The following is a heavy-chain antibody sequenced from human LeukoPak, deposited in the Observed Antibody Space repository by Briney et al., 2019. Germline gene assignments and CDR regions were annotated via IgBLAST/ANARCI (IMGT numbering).Heavy chain of an antibody. CDR2: INHSGST. CDR1: GFTFSSYA. Sequence: PGGSLRLSCAASGFTFSSYAMSWVRQPPGKGLEWIGEINHSGSTNYNPSLKSRVTISVDTSKNQFSLKLSSVTAADTAVYYCARGGIAARVPLVYRRYYFDYWGQGTLVTVSS. V-gene: IGHV4-34*01. CDR3: ARGGIAARVPLVYRRYYFDY. D-gene: IGHD6-6*01. J-gene: IGHJ4*02.